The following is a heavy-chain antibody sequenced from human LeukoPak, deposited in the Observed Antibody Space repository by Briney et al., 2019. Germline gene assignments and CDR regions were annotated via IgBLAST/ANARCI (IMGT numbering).Heavy chain of an antibody. CDR3: ARGGLWFGELVPSSAAFDY. V-gene: IGHV1-69*04. Sequence: ASVKVSCKASGYTFTSYAISWVRQAPGQGLEWMGRIIPILGIADYAQKFQGRVTITADKSTSTAYMELSSLRSEDTAVYYCARGGLWFGELVPSSAAFDYWGQGTLVTVSS. D-gene: IGHD3-10*01. CDR2: IIPILGIA. CDR1: GYTFTSYA. J-gene: IGHJ4*02.